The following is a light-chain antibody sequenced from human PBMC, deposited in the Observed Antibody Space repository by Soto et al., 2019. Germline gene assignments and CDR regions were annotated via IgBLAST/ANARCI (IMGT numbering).Light chain of an antibody. V-gene: IGLV1-44*01. CDR2: TTN. CDR1: NSNIGSDI. CDR3: ATWDGGLSGPFV. J-gene: IGLJ1*01. Sequence: QSVLTQPPSASVTPGQRVTISCSGSNSNIGSDIVNCYQLLPGAAPEVLINTTNQRPSGVPERFSGSKSGTSASLAISGLQSEDEANSSCATWDGGLSGPFVFGTGTKVTVL.